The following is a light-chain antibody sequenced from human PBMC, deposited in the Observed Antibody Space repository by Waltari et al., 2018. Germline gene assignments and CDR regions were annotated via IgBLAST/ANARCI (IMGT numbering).Light chain of an antibody. CDR3: QQYDNLLT. Sequence: DIQMTQSPSSLSASVGDRVTTSCQASQDIRNYLNWYQQKPGKAPKLLIYDASNLETGVPSRFSGSGSGTDFTFTISSLQPEDIATYYCQQYDNLLTFGGGTKVEIK. V-gene: IGKV1-33*01. J-gene: IGKJ4*01. CDR2: DAS. CDR1: QDIRNY.